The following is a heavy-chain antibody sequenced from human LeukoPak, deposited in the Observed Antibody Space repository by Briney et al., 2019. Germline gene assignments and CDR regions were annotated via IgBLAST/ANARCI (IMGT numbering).Heavy chain of an antibody. Sequence: GGSLRLSCAASGFTFRTYWMHWVRQTPGQGLVWVSRINSDGSTTNYADSVKGRFTVSRDNAQNTLYLQMSSLRAEDTAVYYCTRVDVSVAGTAYFDYWGQGTLVTVSS. CDR1: GFTFRTYW. V-gene: IGHV3-74*01. D-gene: IGHD6-19*01. J-gene: IGHJ4*02. CDR3: TRVDVSVAGTAYFDY. CDR2: INSDGSTT.